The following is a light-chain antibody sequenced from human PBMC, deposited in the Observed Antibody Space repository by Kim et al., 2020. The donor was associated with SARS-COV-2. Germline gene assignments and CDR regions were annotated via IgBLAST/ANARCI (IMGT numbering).Light chain of an antibody. J-gene: IGKJ1*01. Sequence: PASISCRSSQNPEHHDGHTYLSWLQRRPGQSPRLLIYQISYRFSGVPARFSGSGAGTDFPLKISRVEAEDVGLYYCMQSTQFPRSFGQGTKVDIK. CDR1: QNPEHHDGHTY. CDR2: QIS. CDR3: MQSTQFPRS. V-gene: IGKV2-24*01.